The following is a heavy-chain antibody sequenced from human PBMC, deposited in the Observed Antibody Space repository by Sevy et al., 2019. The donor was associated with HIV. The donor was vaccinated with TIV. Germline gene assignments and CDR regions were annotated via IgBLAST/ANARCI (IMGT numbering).Heavy chain of an antibody. Sequence: GGSLRLSCAASGFTFRSYGMHWVRQAPGKGLEWVAFIRYDGSTKYYADSVKGRFTISRDNSKITLYLQMNSLRAEDTAIYYCAKGLGMVQGALLSEDIWGQGTMVTVSS. CDR3: AKGLGMVQGALLSEDI. V-gene: IGHV3-30*02. CDR1: GFTFRSYG. D-gene: IGHD3-10*01. CDR2: IRYDGSTK. J-gene: IGHJ3*02.